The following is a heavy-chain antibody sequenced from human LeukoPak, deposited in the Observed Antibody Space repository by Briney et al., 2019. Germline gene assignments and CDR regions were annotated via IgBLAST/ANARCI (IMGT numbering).Heavy chain of an antibody. D-gene: IGHD3-16*01. Sequence: ASVKVSCKASGYTFTTYYMHWVRQAPGQGLEWMGGMNPNSGNTGYAQKFQGRVTMTEDTSTDTAYMELSRLRSEDTAVYYCATDLGNDYVWGSYVWGQGTLVTVSS. CDR3: ATDLGNDYVWGSYV. CDR2: MNPNSGNT. J-gene: IGHJ4*02. CDR1: GYTFTTYY. V-gene: IGHV1-8*02.